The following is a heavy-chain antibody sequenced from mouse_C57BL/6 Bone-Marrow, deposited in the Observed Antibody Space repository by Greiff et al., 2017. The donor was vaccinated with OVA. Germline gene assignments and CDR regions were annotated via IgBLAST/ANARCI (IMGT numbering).Heavy chain of an antibody. CDR2: ISGGGGDT. Sequence: EVKLQQSGGGLVKPGGSLKLSCAASGFTFSSYSMYWVHQTPEKRLEWVATISGGGGDTYYPDSVQGRSPISRDNAKNTLYLQMSSLRSEDTALDDCARHDDCGAYWYLDVWGTGTTVTVSS. D-gene: IGHD2-13*01. V-gene: IGHV5-9*01. CDR1: GFTFSSYS. J-gene: IGHJ1*03. CDR3: ARHDDCGAYWYLDV.